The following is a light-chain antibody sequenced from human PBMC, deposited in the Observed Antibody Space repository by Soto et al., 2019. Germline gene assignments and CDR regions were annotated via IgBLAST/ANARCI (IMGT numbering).Light chain of an antibody. Sequence: EIVLTQSPGTLSLSPGERATLACRASKSVSNYLAWYQQKPGQAPSLLIYGAFTRATGIPARFSGTGSGTDFTLTISRLEPEDFAVYYCQQYGSSQTFGQGTKVDIK. V-gene: IGKV3-20*01. CDR2: GAF. CDR3: QQYGSSQT. J-gene: IGKJ1*01. CDR1: KSVSNY.